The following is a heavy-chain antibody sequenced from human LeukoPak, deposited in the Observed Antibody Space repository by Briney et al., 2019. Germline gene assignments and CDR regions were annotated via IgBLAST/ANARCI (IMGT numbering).Heavy chain of an antibody. CDR2: SYIRGGT. CDR3: ARSGTWLL. Sequence: SGGSLRLSCAASGFKVSANYMRWVRQAPGKGLEWVSVSYIRGGTYYADSVKGRFTISRDISKKMLYLQMNSLRVEDTAVYYCARSGTWLLWGQGTLVTVSS. J-gene: IGHJ4*02. V-gene: IGHV3-53*01. CDR1: GFKVSANY. D-gene: IGHD5-24*01.